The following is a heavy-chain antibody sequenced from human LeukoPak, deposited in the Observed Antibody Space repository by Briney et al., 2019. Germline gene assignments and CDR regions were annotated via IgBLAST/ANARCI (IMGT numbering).Heavy chain of an antibody. V-gene: IGHV3-11*06. J-gene: IGHJ4*02. Sequence: GGSLRLSCAASGLTFSGYYMSWIRQAPGKGLECVSYISDSSGSTSYADSVKGRFTISRDNAKNSLYLQMSSLRADDTAVYYCARASGLGPGAYFDYWGQGTLVTVSS. CDR1: GLTFSGYY. D-gene: IGHD3-16*01. CDR3: ARASGLGPGAYFDY. CDR2: ISDSSGST.